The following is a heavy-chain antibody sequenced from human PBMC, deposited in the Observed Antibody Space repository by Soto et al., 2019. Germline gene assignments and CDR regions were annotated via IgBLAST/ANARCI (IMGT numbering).Heavy chain of an antibody. J-gene: IGHJ4*02. CDR2: ISSSSSTI. CDR3: ASGGYSSSWYRPTGVVYFDY. D-gene: IGHD6-13*01. Sequence: PGGSLRLSCAASGFTFSSYSMNWVRQAPGKGLEWVSYISSSSSTIYYADSVKGRFTISRDNAKNSLYLQMNSLRAEDTAVYYCASGGYSSSWYRPTGVVYFDYWGQGTLVTGSS. V-gene: IGHV3-48*01. CDR1: GFTFSSYS.